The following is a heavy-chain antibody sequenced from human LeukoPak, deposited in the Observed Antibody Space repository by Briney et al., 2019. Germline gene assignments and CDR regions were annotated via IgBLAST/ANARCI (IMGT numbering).Heavy chain of an antibody. CDR1: GFTFSLSS. V-gene: IGHV3-48*01. D-gene: IGHD6-13*01. J-gene: IGHJ5*02. CDR3: ARGLPGYSNTWNDH. Sequence: GGSLRLSRSASGFTFSLSSVNWVRPAGGERREWGFYISPTSSTIVYADSVKGRFTMSRDNARTTLYLQLNSLGVEDTAIYYCARGLPGYSNTWNDHWGQGTLVPVSA. CDR2: ISPTSSTI.